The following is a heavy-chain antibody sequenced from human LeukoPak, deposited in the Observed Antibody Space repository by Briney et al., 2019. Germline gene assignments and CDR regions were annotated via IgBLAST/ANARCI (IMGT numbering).Heavy chain of an antibody. CDR2: IKHDGSEK. CDR1: EFTFRNYW. D-gene: IGHD6-13*01. CDR3: ARVGTAEGTLEDY. Sequence: GGSLRLSCAVSEFTFRNYWMSWVRQPPGKGLEWVANIKHDGSEKYYVDSVKGRFTISRDNAKNSLYLQMNSLSAEDTAVYYCARVGTAEGTLEDYWGQGTLVTVSS. J-gene: IGHJ4*02. V-gene: IGHV3-7*01.